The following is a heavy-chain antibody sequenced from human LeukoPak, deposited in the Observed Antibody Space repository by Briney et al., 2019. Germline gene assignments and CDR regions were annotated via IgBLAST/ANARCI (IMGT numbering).Heavy chain of an antibody. V-gene: IGHV5-51*01. CDR2: IYPGDSDT. CDR1: GYSFTSYW. Sequence: AGESLKISCKGSGYSFTSYWISWVRQMPGKGLEWMGIIYPGDSDTRYSPSFQGQVTISADKSISTAYLQWSSLKASDTAMYYCARRYCSSTSCRAPGFDPWGQGTLVTVSS. D-gene: IGHD2-2*01. J-gene: IGHJ5*02. CDR3: ARRYCSSTSCRAPGFDP.